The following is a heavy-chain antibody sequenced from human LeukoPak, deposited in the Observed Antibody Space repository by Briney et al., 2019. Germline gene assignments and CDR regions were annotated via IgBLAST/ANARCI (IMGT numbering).Heavy chain of an antibody. Sequence: ASVKVSCKVSGYTLTELSMHWVRQAPGKGLEWMGGFDPEDGETIYAQKFQGRVTMTEDTSTDTAYMELSSLRSEDTAVYYCATARSQWSPWGAFDYWGQGTLVTVSS. CDR1: GYTLTELS. CDR2: FDPEDGET. J-gene: IGHJ4*02. V-gene: IGHV1-24*01. D-gene: IGHD3-16*01. CDR3: ATARSQWSPWGAFDY.